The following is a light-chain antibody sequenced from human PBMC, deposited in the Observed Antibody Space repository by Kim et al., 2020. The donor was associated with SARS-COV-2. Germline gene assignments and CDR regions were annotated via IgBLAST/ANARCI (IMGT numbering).Light chain of an antibody. J-gene: IGKJ5*01. CDR3: LQHSTYPIT. Sequence: PSLGDRLTISCRASQDIRNALGWYPQNPGRAPKRLIYGASSLQSGVPSSFSGSGSGTEFTLTISSVRPEDFATYFCLQHSTYPITFGQGTRLEIK. V-gene: IGKV1-17*01. CDR2: GAS. CDR1: QDIRNA.